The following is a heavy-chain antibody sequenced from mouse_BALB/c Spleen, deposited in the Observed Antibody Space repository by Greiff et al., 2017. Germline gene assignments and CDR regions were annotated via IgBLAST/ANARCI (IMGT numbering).Heavy chain of an antibody. CDR1: GYSFTDYN. CDR3: ARGHYYGSSYLFAY. V-gene: IGHV1S135*01. D-gene: IGHD1-1*01. CDR2: IDPYNGGT. Sequence: VQLQQPGAELVMPGASVKMSCKASGYSFTDYNMYWVKQSHGKSLEWIGYIDPYNGGTSYNQKFKGKATLTVDKSSSTAFMHLNSLTSEDSAVYYCARGHYYGSSYLFAYWGQGTLVTVSA. J-gene: IGHJ3*01.